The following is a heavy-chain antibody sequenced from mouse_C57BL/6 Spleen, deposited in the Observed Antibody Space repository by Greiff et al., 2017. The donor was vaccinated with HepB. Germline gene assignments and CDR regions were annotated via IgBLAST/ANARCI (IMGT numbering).Heavy chain of an antibody. CDR3: TSSGKSGDFDY. CDR2: IYPGNSDT. D-gene: IGHD3-1*01. Sequence: EVQLQQSGTVLARPGASVKMSCKTSGYTFTSYWMHWVKQRPGQGLEWIGAIYPGNSDTSYNQKFKGKAKLTAVTSASTAYMELSSLTNEDSADYACTSSGKSGDFDYWGQGTTLTVSS. V-gene: IGHV1-5*01. J-gene: IGHJ2*01. CDR1: GYTFTSYW.